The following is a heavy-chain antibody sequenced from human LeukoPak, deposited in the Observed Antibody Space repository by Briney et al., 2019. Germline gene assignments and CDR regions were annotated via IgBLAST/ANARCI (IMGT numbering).Heavy chain of an antibody. CDR3: ARDLDSSGYSPDY. V-gene: IGHV3-48*01. CDR1: GFTFSSYS. CDR2: ISSSSSTI. D-gene: IGHD3-22*01. Sequence: GGSLRLSCAASGFTFSSYSMNWVRQAPGKGLEWVSYISSSSSTIYYADSVKGRFTISRDNAKNSLYLQMNSLRAEDTAVYYCARDLDSSGYSPDYWGQGTLVTVSS. J-gene: IGHJ4*02.